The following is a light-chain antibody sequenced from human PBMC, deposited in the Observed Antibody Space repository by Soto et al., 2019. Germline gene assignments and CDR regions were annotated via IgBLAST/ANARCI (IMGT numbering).Light chain of an antibody. CDR3: LQDYDFPLT. V-gene: IGKV1-6*01. J-gene: IGKJ4*01. CDR1: QGIRND. Sequence: AIQLTQSPSSLSASVGDRVTITCRASQGIRNDLGWYQQKPGRAPKVLIYAASSLQSGVPSRFSGSGSGTDFTLTISSLQPEDFATYYCLQDYDFPLTFGGGTKVEIK. CDR2: AAS.